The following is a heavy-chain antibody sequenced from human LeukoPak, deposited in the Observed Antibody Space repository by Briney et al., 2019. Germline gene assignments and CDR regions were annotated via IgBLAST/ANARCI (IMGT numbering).Heavy chain of an antibody. V-gene: IGHV3-30*02. CDR2: IRYDGSNK. Sequence: PGGSLRLSCAASGFTFSSYGMHWVRQAPGKGLEWVAFIRYDGSNKYYADSVKGRFTISRDNSKNTLYLRMNSLRAEDTAVYYCAKGPSYSNYDWFDPWGQGTLVTVSS. D-gene: IGHD4-11*01. CDR3: AKGPSYSNYDWFDP. CDR1: GFTFSSYG. J-gene: IGHJ5*02.